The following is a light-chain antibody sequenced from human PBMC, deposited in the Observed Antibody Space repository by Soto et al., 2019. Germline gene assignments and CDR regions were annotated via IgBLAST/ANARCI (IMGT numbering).Light chain of an antibody. CDR1: QSISSN. V-gene: IGKV3-15*01. CDR3: QQYNNWPRT. J-gene: IGKJ1*01. CDR2: GAS. Sequence: EIVLTQSPDTLSLSPGERATLSCRASQSISSNLAWYQQKPGQAPRLLIYGASTRATGIPARFSGSGSGTEFTLTISSLQSEDFAVYYCQQYNNWPRTFGQGDQGGYQ.